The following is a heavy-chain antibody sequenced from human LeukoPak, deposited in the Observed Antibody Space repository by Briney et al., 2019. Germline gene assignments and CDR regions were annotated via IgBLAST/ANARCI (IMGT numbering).Heavy chain of an antibody. CDR2: IKPDGSDK. J-gene: IGHJ3*02. Sequence: GGSLSLSCVGSGFSFRSHWVNWVRQSPGKGLEWVANIKPDGSDKYYVDSARGRFTVSRDNAKNSAFLQMNSLRAEDTAIYYCATISAQTFDIWGQGTLVSVSS. D-gene: IGHD5-24*01. CDR3: ATISAQTFDI. CDR1: GFSFRSHW. V-gene: IGHV3-7*01.